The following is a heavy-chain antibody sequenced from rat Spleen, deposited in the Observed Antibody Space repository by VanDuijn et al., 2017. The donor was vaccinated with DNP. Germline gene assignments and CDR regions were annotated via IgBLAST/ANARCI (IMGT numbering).Heavy chain of an antibody. D-gene: IGHD1-12*02. Sequence: EVQLVESGGGLVQPGRSMKLSCAASGFTFSDYYMAWVRQAPKKGLEWVASISPSGGSTNYRDSVKGRFTISRDNANRTLYLQMNSLRSEDMATYYCVSPDYYDGSYPFFWGPGTMVTVSS. CDR1: GFTFSDYY. CDR3: VSPDYYDGSYPFF. CDR2: ISPSGGST. V-gene: IGHV5-22*01. J-gene: IGHJ1*01.